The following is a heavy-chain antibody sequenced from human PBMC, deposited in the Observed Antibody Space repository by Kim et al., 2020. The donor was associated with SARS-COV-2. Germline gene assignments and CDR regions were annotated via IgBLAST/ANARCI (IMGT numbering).Heavy chain of an antibody. CDR1: GFTFSSYW. CDR3: RVAVAGSTSGFDY. V-gene: IGHV3-74*01. Sequence: GGSLRLSCAASGFTFSSYWMHWVRQAPGKGLVWVSRINSDGSSTSYADSVKGRFTISRDNAKNTLYLQMNSLRAEDTAVYYCRVAVAGSTSGFDYWGQGTLVTVSS. CDR2: INSDGSST. D-gene: IGHD6-19*01. J-gene: IGHJ4*02.